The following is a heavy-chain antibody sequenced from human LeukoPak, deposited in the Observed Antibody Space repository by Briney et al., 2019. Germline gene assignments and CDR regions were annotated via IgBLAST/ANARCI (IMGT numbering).Heavy chain of an antibody. CDR2: TRNKTNSHTT. V-gene: IGHV3-72*01. Sequence: GGSLRLSCAASGFSFSDHHMDWVRQAPGKGLEWGARTRNKTNSHTTEYAASVKGRFPISRDDSKSSLYLQMNSLKTEDTAVYYCTRVLWGNWFDPWGQGTLVTVSS. J-gene: IGHJ5*02. CDR3: TRVLWGNWFDP. CDR1: GFSFSDHH. D-gene: IGHD2-21*01.